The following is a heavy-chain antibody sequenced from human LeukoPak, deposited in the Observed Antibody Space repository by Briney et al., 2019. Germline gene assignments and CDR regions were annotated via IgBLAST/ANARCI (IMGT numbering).Heavy chain of an antibody. V-gene: IGHV5-51*01. D-gene: IGHD2-2*03. J-gene: IGHJ4*02. CDR2: IYPGDSDT. CDR3: ARLDIVVVPAARYFDY. Sequence: GESLKISCKGSGYSFTSYWIAWVRQMPGKGLEWMGIIYPGDSDTRYSPSFQGQVTISADKSISTAYLQWSSLKASDTAMYYCARLDIVVVPAARYFDYWGQGTLVTVSS. CDR1: GYSFTSYW.